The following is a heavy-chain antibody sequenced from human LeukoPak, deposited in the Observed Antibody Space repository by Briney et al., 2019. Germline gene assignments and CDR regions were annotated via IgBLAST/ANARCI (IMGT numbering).Heavy chain of an antibody. CDR1: GGSISSYY. D-gene: IGHD2-2*01. V-gene: IGHV4-59*12. Sequence: SETLSLTCTVSGGSISSYYRSWIRQPPGKGLEWIGYIYYSGSTNYNPSLKSRVTISVDTSKNQFSLKLSSVTAADTAVYYCASRVVPAANYFDYWGQGTLVTVSS. CDR2: IYYSGST. CDR3: ASRVVPAANYFDY. J-gene: IGHJ4*02.